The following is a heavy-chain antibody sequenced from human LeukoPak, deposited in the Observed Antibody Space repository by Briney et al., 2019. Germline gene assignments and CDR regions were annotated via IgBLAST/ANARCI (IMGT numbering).Heavy chain of an antibody. Sequence: PGGSLRLSCATSGFTFSSYGMHWVRQAPGKGLEWVAVIWYDGSNKYYADSVKGRFTISRDNAKNSLYLQMDSLRAEDTAIYYCARDMTITGADDYWGQGTLVTVSS. CDR3: ARDMTITGADDY. V-gene: IGHV3-33*01. J-gene: IGHJ4*02. D-gene: IGHD6-13*01. CDR1: GFTFSSYG. CDR2: IWYDGSNK.